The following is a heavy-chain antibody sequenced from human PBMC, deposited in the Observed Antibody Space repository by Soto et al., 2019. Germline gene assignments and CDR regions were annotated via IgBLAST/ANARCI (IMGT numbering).Heavy chain of an antibody. CDR1: GFPISSYV. V-gene: IGHV3-23*01. CDR2: ISVGGTTT. Sequence: PGGSLRLSCVASGFPISSYVLYWVRQAPGRGLEWVSAISVGGTTTYYGDSVKGRFTISRDDSKGTMYLQMNSLRVEDTGVYYCAKLGVRVATGGVDYWGQGTLVTVSS. J-gene: IGHJ4*02. CDR3: AKLGVRVATGGVDY. D-gene: IGHD2-21*01.